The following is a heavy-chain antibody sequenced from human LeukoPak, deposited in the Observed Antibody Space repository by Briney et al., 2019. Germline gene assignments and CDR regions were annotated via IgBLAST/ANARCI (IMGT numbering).Heavy chain of an antibody. CDR1: GGPFSGYY. J-gene: IGHJ4*02. CDR3: ARGRLFSGYRGNVGHEDFDY. CDR2: INQGGTT. V-gene: IGHV4-34*01. Sequence: PSETLSLTCTVYGGPFSGYYWTWIRQPPGKGLEWIGEINQGGTTNYNPSLRSRVIILIDTSRNQFSLRLSSVTAADTAVYYCARGRLFSGYRGNVGHEDFDYWGQGTLVTVSS. D-gene: IGHD5-12*01.